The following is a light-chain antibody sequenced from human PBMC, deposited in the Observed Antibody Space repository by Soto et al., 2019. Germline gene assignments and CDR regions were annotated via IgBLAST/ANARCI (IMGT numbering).Light chain of an antibody. CDR2: DVS. CDR1: SSDVGGYNY. CDR3: CSYAGSYTVV. J-gene: IGLJ2*01. Sequence: QSVLTQPRSVSGSPGQSVTISCTGTSSDVGGYNYVSGYQQHPGKAPKLMIYDVSKRPSGVPDRFSGSKSGNTASLTISGLQAEDEADYYCCSYAGSYTVVFGGGTKLTVL. V-gene: IGLV2-11*02.